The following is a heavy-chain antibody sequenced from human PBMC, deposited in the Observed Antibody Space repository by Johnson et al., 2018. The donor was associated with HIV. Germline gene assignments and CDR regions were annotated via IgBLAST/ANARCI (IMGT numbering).Heavy chain of an antibody. D-gene: IGHD7-27*01. V-gene: IGHV3-30*19. Sequence: QVQLVESGGGLVQPGRSLRISCAASGFTFSSYGMHWVRQAPGKGLEWVAVIAYDGSNKYYADSVKGRFTISRDNSKNTLYLQMNSLRAEDTAVYYCARDERGNWGWYHAFDIWGQGTMVTVSA. CDR2: IAYDGSNK. J-gene: IGHJ3*02. CDR3: ARDERGNWGWYHAFDI. CDR1: GFTFSSYG.